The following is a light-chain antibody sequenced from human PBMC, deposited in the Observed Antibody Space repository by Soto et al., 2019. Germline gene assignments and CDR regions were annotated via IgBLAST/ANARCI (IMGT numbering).Light chain of an antibody. CDR3: QSYDSSLSGWV. CDR2: GNS. V-gene: IGLV1-40*01. Sequence: QLVLTQPPSVSGAPGQRVTISCTGSSSNIGAGYDVHGYQQLPGTAPKLLIYGNSNRPSGVPDRFSGSKSGTSASLAITGLQAEDEADYYCQSYDSSLSGWVFGGGTQLTVL. CDR1: SSNIGAGYD. J-gene: IGLJ3*02.